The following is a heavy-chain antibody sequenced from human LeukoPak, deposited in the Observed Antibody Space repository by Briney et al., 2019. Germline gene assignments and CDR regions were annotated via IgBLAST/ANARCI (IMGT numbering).Heavy chain of an antibody. D-gene: IGHD3-22*01. CDR2: NNTNTGNP. J-gene: IGHJ4*02. V-gene: IGHV7-4-1*02. Sequence: GASVKVSCKASGYTFTSYAMNWVRQAPGQGLEWMGWNNTNTGNPTYAQGFTGRFVFSLDTSVSTAYLQISSLKAEDTAVYYCVRVYYDSSGYYPGGDFWGQGTLVTVSS. CDR1: GYTFTSYA. CDR3: VRVYYDSSGYYPGGDF.